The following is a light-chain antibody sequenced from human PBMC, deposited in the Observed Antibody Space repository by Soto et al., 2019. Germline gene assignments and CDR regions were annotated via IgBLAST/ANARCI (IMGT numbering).Light chain of an antibody. CDR2: DVS. Sequence: IQMTQSPSTLSASIGDRVVITCRASESISSWLAWYQQKPGKAPKLLIYDVSSLESGVPSRFSGSGSGTEFTLTISSLQPDDFATYYCQQYNSYPWTFGQGTKVDI. V-gene: IGKV1-5*01. CDR3: QQYNSYPWT. CDR1: ESISSW. J-gene: IGKJ1*01.